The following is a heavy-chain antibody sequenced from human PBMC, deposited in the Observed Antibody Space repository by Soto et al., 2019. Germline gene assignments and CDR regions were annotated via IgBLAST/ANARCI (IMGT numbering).Heavy chain of an antibody. J-gene: IGHJ6*02. CDR2: IYYSGST. CDR3: ARVTLYFAYDYYYYYGMDF. D-gene: IGHD3-9*01. CDR1: GGSISSYY. V-gene: IGHV4-59*01. Sequence: SSETLSLTCTVSGGSISSYYWSWIRQPPGKGLEWIGYIYYSGSTNYNPSLKSRVTISVDTSKNQFSLKLSSVTAADTAVYYCARVTLYFAYDYYYYYGMDFWGQGTTVTVSS.